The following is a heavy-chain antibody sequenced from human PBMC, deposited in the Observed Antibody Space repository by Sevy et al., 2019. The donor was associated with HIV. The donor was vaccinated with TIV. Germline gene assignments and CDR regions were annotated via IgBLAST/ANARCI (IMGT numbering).Heavy chain of an antibody. D-gene: IGHD3-22*01. Sequence: GGSLRLSCAASGFTFSGSAMSWVRQAPGKGLEWVSALSGSGLNTYYADSVKGRFTISRDNSKNTLYLQMNSLRAEDTAVYYCAKDSSVYYDSSGYFDYWGQGTLVTVSS. V-gene: IGHV3-23*01. CDR2: LSGSGLNT. CDR3: AKDSSVYYDSSGYFDY. CDR1: GFTFSGSA. J-gene: IGHJ4*02.